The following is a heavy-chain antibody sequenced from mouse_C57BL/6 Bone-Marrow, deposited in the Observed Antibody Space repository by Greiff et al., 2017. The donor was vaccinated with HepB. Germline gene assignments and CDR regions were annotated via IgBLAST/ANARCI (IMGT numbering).Heavy chain of an antibody. CDR1: GYTFTDYN. CDR3: AGGKVSPYSTRPWFAY. J-gene: IGHJ3*01. CDR2: INPNNGGT. V-gene: IGHV1-18*01. D-gene: IGHD2-5*01. Sequence: EVQLQQSGPELVKPGASVKIPCKASGYTFTDYNMDWVKQSHGKGLEWIGDINPNNGGTIYNEKFKGKATLTVDKSSSTAYMELRSLTSEDTAVYDCAGGKVSPYSTRPWFAYWGQGTLVTVSA.